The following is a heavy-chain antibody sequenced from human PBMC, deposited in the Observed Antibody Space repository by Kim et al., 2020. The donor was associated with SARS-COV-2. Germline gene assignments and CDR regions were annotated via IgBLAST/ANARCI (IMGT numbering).Heavy chain of an antibody. Sequence: GGSLRLSCAASGFTFSDYYMSWIRQAPGKGLEWVSYISSSGSTIYYADSVKGRFTISRDNAKNSLYLQMNSLRAEDTAVYYCARSRSYGDYVGGYYYYYYGMDVWGQGTTVTVSS. V-gene: IGHV3-11*01. CDR2: ISSSGSTI. CDR3: ARSRSYGDYVGGYYYYYYGMDV. J-gene: IGHJ6*02. CDR1: GFTFSDYY. D-gene: IGHD4-17*01.